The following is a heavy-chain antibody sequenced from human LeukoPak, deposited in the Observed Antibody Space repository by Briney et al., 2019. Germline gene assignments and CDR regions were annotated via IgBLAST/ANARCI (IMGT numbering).Heavy chain of an antibody. CDR3: ARRRCSGGSCYYPFDC. D-gene: IGHD2-15*01. CDR1: GYRFTSYW. Sequence: GASLKISCKGSGYRFTSYWIGWVRQLPGKGLGWVGIIYPGDSDTRYSPSFQGQVTLSADKSISTDYLQWSSLKASDTAMYYCARRRCSGGSCYYPFDCWRQGTLVTVSS. J-gene: IGHJ4*02. CDR2: IYPGDSDT. V-gene: IGHV5-51*01.